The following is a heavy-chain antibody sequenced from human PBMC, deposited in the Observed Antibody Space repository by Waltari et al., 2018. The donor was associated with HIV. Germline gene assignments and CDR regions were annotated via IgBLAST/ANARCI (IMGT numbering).Heavy chain of an antibody. V-gene: IGHV4-39*07. Sequence: QLQLQGSGPGLVKPSETLSLTCTVSGGPTSSSSYYWGWIRQPPGRGLEWIGGIYYTGSTYYNPSLKSRVTISVDTSKNQFSLKLTSVTAADTAVYYCARQGQAGGNRWFDPWGQGTLVTVSS. CDR3: ARQGQAGGNRWFDP. CDR2: IYYTGST. CDR1: GGPTSSSSYY. D-gene: IGHD6-13*01. J-gene: IGHJ5*02.